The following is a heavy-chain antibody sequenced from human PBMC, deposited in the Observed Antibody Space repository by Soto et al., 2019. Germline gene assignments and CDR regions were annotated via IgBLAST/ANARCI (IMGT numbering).Heavy chain of an antibody. CDR1: GGSVSSVTSY. J-gene: IGHJ4*02. D-gene: IGHD5-12*01. V-gene: IGHV4-61*01. CDR3: AKGGGFYPRDY. Sequence: SETLSLTCTVSGGSVSSVTSYWRWVRQPPGKGLEWIAYIYYTGTTNYNPSLRGRVAISLDTSKNQFSLQLSSVTAADTAIYYCAKGGGFYPRDYWGQGTQVTVSS. CDR2: IYYTGTT.